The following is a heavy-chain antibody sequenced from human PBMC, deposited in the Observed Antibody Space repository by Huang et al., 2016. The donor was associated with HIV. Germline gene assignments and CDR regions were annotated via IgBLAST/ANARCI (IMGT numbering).Heavy chain of an antibody. V-gene: IGHV4-34*01. CDR3: ARGQGGYYYYYMDV. CDR1: GDSFSGYY. CDR2: INHSEST. J-gene: IGHJ6*03. Sequence: QVQLQQWGAGLLRPSETLSLTCAVYGDSFSGYYGTWIRQPPGKGLEWIGEINHSESTNDNPSLKSRVTISVDTSRNQFSLTLTSVTAADTAVYYCARGQGGYYYYYMDVWGKGTTVTVSS.